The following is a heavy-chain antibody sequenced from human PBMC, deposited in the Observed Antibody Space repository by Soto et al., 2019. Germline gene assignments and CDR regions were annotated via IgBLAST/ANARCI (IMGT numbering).Heavy chain of an antibody. D-gene: IGHD5-18*01. CDR3: ARDGPLQLWDYYYGMDV. CDR1: GGSISSGDYY. Sequence: PSETLSLTCTVSGGSISSGDYYWSWIRQPPGKGLEWIGYIYYSGSTYYNPSLKSRVTISVDTSKNQFSLKLSSVTAADTAVYYCARDGPLQLWDYYYGMDVWGQGTTVTVSS. CDR2: IYYSGST. J-gene: IGHJ6*02. V-gene: IGHV4-30-4*01.